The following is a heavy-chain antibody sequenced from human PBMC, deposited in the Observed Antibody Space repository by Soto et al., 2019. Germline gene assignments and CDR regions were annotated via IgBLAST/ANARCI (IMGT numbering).Heavy chain of an antibody. Sequence: QVQLVQSGAEVKKPGSSVKLSCKASGGTISSHAISWVRQAPGQGLEGMGGIIPILGTTNDTQKIQGRVTITADESMRTVYMELSSLRFEDTAVDYCARDRRPYDNGMDVWGQGTTVTVS. CDR2: IIPILGTT. J-gene: IGHJ6*02. V-gene: IGHV1-69*01. CDR3: ARDRRPYDNGMDV. CDR1: GGTISSHA.